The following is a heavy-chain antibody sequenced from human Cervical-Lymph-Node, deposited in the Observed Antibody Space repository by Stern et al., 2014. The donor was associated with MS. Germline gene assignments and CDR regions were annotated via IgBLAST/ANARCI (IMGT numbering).Heavy chain of an antibody. Sequence: QVQLQQWGAGLLKPSETLSLTCAVYGGSFSGYYWSWIRQPPGKGLEWIGEINHSGSTNYNPSLKSRVTIQVDTPKNQFSLKLSSVTAADTAVYYCARADSSGWYDIWGQGTMVTVSS. D-gene: IGHD6-19*01. CDR2: INHSGST. V-gene: IGHV4-34*01. CDR3: ARADSSGWYDI. J-gene: IGHJ3*02. CDR1: GGSFSGYY.